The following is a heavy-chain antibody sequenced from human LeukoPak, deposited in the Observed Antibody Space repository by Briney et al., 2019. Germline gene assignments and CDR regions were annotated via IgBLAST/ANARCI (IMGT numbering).Heavy chain of an antibody. V-gene: IGHV4-59*08. CDR2: IYYSGST. CDR1: GGSISSYY. D-gene: IGHD6-13*01. J-gene: IGHJ6*02. Sequence: PSGTLSLTCTDSGGSISSYYWRWIRQPPGKVLEWIAYIYYSGSTNYNPSLKSRVTISVDTSKNQFSLKLSSVTAADTAVYYCARRSSSSWYGFYYYGMAVWGQGTTVTVSS. CDR3: ARRSSSSWYGFYYYGMAV.